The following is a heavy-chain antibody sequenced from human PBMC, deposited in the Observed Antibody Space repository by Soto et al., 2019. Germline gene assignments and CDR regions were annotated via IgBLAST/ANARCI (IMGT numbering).Heavy chain of an antibody. CDR2: ISAYNGNT. CDR3: ARDRWVQRDRYCSGGSCYSVWFDP. J-gene: IGHJ5*02. V-gene: IGHV1-18*01. D-gene: IGHD2-15*01. Sequence: ASVKVSCKASGYTFTSYGISWVRQAPGQGLEWMGWISAYNGNTNYAQKLQGRVTMTTDTSTSTAYMELRSLRSDDTAVYYCARDRWVQRDRYCSGGSCYSVWFDPWGQGTLVTVSS. CDR1: GYTFTSYG.